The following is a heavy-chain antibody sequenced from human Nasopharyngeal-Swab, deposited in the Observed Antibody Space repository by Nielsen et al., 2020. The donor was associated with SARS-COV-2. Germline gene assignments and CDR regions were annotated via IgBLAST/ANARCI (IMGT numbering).Heavy chain of an antibody. CDR2: ISSSGGST. Sequence: GGSLKISCAASGFTFSSYAMSWVRQAPGKGLEWVSAISSSGGSTYYADSVKGRFTISRDNSKNTLYLQMNSLRADDTGVYYCASLRADTPDFAYLGQGTLVTVSS. D-gene: IGHD2-15*01. V-gene: IGHV3-23*01. CDR3: ASLRADTPDFAY. CDR1: GFTFSSYA. J-gene: IGHJ4*02.